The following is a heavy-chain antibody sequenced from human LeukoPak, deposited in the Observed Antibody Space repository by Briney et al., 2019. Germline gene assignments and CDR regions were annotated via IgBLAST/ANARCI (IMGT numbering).Heavy chain of an antibody. V-gene: IGHV5-51*01. CDR2: ILPQCSDT. Sequence: GESLKISCKGSGYSFTTYWIGWVRQMPGKGLEWMGIILPQCSDTTYSPSFQGQVSISADKSISTAYLQWSSLKASDSAIYYCARRGHSGSFLDSFDIWGQGTMATLPS. J-gene: IGHJ3*02. D-gene: IGHD5-12*01. CDR1: GYSFTTYW. CDR3: ARRGHSGSFLDSFDI.